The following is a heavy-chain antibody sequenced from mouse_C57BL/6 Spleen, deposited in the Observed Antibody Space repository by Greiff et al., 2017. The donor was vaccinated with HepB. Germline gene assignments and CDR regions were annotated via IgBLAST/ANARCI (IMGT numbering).Heavy chain of an antibody. CDR1: GYTFTSYW. CDR2: IDPSDSYT. D-gene: IGHD2-2*01. CDR3: ARFYGYHEAY. J-gene: IGHJ3*01. V-gene: IGHV1-69*01. Sequence: QVQLQQPGAELVMPGASVKLSCKASGYTFTSYWMHWVKQRPGQGLEWIGEIDPSDSYTNYNQKFKGKSTVTVDKSSSTAYMQLSSLTSEDSAVYYCARFYGYHEAYWGQGTLVTVSA.